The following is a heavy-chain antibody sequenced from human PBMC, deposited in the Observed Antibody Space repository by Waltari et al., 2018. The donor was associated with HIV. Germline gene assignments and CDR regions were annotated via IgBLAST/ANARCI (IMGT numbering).Heavy chain of an antibody. J-gene: IGHJ6*02. D-gene: IGHD4-17*01. CDR3: ARGADRGDDRRDYYGMDV. CDR1: GYSIRSGYL. Sequence: QVQLHESGPGLVKPSETLSLTCGVSGYSIRSGYLWGWIRQAPGKGLGWIGHIYHSGTTHYNPSLQSRVTLSVDTSKNQFSLRLNSVTAADTAVYFCARGADRGDDRRDYYGMDVWGQGTTVTVSS. V-gene: IGHV4-38-2*01. CDR2: IYHSGTT.